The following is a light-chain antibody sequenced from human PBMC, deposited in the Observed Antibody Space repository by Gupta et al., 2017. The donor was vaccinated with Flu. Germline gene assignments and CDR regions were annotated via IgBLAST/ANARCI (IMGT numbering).Light chain of an antibody. CDR2: SSS. CDR1: HSVNTN. V-gene: IGKV3-15*01. CDR3: QQYSIWPPA. J-gene: IGKJ1*01. Sequence: VMTQSPATLSLSPGETATLSCRASHSVNTNVAWYQQRRGQAPRLLTHSSSTRAANIPARFGGSGSGTDFTLTIDNLQSEDFAVYFCQQYSIWPPAFGQGTRVEIK.